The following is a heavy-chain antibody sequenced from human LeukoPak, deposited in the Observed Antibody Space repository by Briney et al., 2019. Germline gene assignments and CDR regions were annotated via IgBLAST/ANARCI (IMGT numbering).Heavy chain of an antibody. CDR1: GYTFTSYG. V-gene: IGHV1-18*01. CDR3: VTFTYDSSGYSFEVADY. J-gene: IGHJ4*02. Sequence: ASVKVSCKASGYTFTSYGISWVRQAPGQGLEWMGWISAYNGNTNYAQKLQGRVTMTEDTSTDTAYMELSSLRSEGTAVYYCVTFTYDSSGYSFEVADYWGQGTLVTVSS. D-gene: IGHD3-22*01. CDR2: ISAYNGNT.